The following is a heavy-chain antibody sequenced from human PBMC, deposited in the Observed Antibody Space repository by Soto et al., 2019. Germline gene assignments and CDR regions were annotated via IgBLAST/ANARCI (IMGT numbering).Heavy chain of an antibody. CDR1: GFTFSSYA. V-gene: IGHV3-23*01. D-gene: IGHD2-15*01. Sequence: GGSLRLSCAASGFTFSSYAMSWVRQAPGKGLEWVSAISGSGGSTYYADSVKGRFTISRDNSKNTLYLRMNSLRAEDTAVYYCAKSKYCSGGSCYSFDYWGQGTLVTVSS. CDR2: ISGSGGST. CDR3: AKSKYCSGGSCYSFDY. J-gene: IGHJ4*02.